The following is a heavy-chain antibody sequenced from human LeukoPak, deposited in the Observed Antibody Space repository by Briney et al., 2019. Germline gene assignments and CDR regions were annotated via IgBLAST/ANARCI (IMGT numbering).Heavy chain of an antibody. CDR1: GYTFTSYD. D-gene: IGHD3-22*01. V-gene: IGHV1-8*01. Sequence: ASVKVSCKASGYTFTSYDINWVRQATGQGLEWMGWMNPNSGNTGYAQKFQGRVTMTRNTSISTAYMELSSLRSEDTAVYYCARERKTYYYDSRGYYSSRRVDYWGQGTLVTVSS. J-gene: IGHJ4*02. CDR2: MNPNSGNT. CDR3: ARERKTYYYDSRGYYSSRRVDY.